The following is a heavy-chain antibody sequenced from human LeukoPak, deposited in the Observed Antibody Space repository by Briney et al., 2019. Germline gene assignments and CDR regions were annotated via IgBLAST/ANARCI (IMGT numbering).Heavy chain of an antibody. Sequence: GGSLRLSCAASGFTFSNAWMSWVRQAPGKGLEWVGRIKSKTDGGTTDYAAPVKGRFTISRDDSKNTLYLQMNSLKTEDTAVYYCTTIVETGYDFWGSYIDFDYWGQGTLVTVSS. CDR2: IKSKTDGGTT. CDR1: GFTFSNAW. V-gene: IGHV3-15*01. D-gene: IGHD3-3*01. J-gene: IGHJ4*02. CDR3: TTIVETGYDFWGSYIDFDY.